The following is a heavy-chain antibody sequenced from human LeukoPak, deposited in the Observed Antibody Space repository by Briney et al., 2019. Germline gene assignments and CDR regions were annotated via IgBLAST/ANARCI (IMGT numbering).Heavy chain of an antibody. CDR2: LYYSGST. J-gene: IGHJ4*02. CDR3: ARGLGSRYYFNS. CDR1: GGSISSYY. V-gene: IGHV4-59*01. D-gene: IGHD3-10*01. Sequence: PSETLSLTCTVSGGSISSYYWSWIRQPPGKGLEWIGYLYYSGSTNYNPSLKSRVTISGDTSKNQFSLKLTSVTAADTAVYYCARGLGSRYYFNSWGQGTLVTVSS.